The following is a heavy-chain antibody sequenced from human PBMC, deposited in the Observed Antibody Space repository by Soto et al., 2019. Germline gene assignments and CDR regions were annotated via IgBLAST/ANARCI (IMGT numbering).Heavy chain of an antibody. V-gene: IGHV1-18*01. CDR3: ARDLERYFDWLSTTSAFDI. CDR1: GYTFTSYG. J-gene: IGHJ3*02. D-gene: IGHD3-9*01. Sequence: QVQLVQSGAEVKKPGASVKVSCKASGYTFTSYGISWVRQAPGQGLDWMGWISAYNGNTNYAQKLQGRVTMTTDISTSTAYMELRSLRSDDTAVYYCARDLERYFDWLSTTSAFDIWGQGTMVTVSS. CDR2: ISAYNGNT.